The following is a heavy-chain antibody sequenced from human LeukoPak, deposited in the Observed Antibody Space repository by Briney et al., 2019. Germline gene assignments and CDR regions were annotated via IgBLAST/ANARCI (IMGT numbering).Heavy chain of an antibody. J-gene: IGHJ4*02. CDR1: GFNFGDYA. Sequence: PGRSLRLSCTGSGFNFGDYAMSWVRQAPGKGLEWVGFIRSKGYGGTSEYAASVKGRFTISRDDSKSNAYLQMSSLKTEDTAVYYCTPDCSGGSCPFGNWGQGTLVTVSS. CDR3: TPDCSGGSCPFGN. D-gene: IGHD2-15*01. V-gene: IGHV3-49*04. CDR2: IRSKGYGGTS.